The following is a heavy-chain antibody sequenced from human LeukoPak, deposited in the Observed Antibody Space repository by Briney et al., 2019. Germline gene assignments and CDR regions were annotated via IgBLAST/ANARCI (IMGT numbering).Heavy chain of an antibody. D-gene: IGHD6-19*01. CDR3: ARIAVAGIVAYAFDI. Sequence: GASVRVSCKASGYTFTDYYMHWVRQAPGQGLEWMGWINPNSGGTNYAQKFQGRVTMTRDRSISTAYMELSGLTSDDTAVYYCARIAVAGIVAYAFDIWGLGTVVTVSS. V-gene: IGHV1-2*02. CDR2: INPNSGGT. J-gene: IGHJ3*02. CDR1: GYTFTDYY.